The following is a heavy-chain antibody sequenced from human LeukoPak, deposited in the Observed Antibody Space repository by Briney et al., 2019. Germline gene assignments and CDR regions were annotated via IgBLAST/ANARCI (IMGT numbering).Heavy chain of an antibody. Sequence: GSVKVSCKASGYTFTGYYMHWVRQAPGQGLEWMGWINPNSGGTNYAQKFQGRVTMTRDTSISTAYMELSRLRSDDTAVYYCARDYGDFDFYMDIWGKGTTVTVSS. V-gene: IGHV1-2*02. CDR3: ARDYGDFDFYMDI. J-gene: IGHJ6*03. D-gene: IGHD4-17*01. CDR2: INPNSGGT. CDR1: GYTFTGYY.